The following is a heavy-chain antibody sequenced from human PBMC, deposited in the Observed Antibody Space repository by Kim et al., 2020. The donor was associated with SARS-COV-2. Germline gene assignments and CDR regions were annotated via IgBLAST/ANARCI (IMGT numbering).Heavy chain of an antibody. Sequence: SETLSLTCTVSGGSISSGGYYWSWICQHPGKGREWIGYIYYSGSTYYNPSLKSRVTISVDTSKNQFSLKLSPVTAADTAVYYCAGDTLASSGYTGLDYWGQGTPGTVSS. V-gene: IGHV4-31*03. CDR3: AGDTLASSGYTGLDY. J-gene: IGHJ4*02. D-gene: IGHD3-22*01. CDR1: GGSISSGGYY. CDR2: IYYSGST.